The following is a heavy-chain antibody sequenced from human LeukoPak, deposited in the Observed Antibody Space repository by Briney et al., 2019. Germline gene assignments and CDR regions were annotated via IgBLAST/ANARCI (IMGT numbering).Heavy chain of an antibody. D-gene: IGHD4-11*01. J-gene: IGHJ4*02. CDR2: INHSGST. CDR3: ASAADDYSNYVPSV. Sequence: PSETLSLTCAVYGGSFSGYYWSWIRQPPGKGLEWIGEINHSGSTNYNPSLKSRVTISVDTSKNQFSLKLRSVTAADTAVYYCASAADDYSNYVPSVWGQGTLVTVSS. CDR1: GGSFSGYY. V-gene: IGHV4-34*01.